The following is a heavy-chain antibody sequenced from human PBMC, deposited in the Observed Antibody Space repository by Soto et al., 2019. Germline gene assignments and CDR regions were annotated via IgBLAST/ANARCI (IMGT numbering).Heavy chain of an antibody. CDR3: AKRGDIVVVPAASRSTSYYYYMDV. J-gene: IGHJ6*03. CDR1: GFTFSSYA. D-gene: IGHD2-2*01. CDR2: ISGSGGST. V-gene: IGHV3-23*01. Sequence: EVQLLESGGGLVQPGGSLRLSCAASGFTFSSYAMSWVRQAPGKGLEWVSAISGSGGSTYYADSVKGRFTISRDNSKNTLYLQMTSLRAEDTAVYYCAKRGDIVVVPAASRSTSYYYYMDVWGKGTTVTVSS.